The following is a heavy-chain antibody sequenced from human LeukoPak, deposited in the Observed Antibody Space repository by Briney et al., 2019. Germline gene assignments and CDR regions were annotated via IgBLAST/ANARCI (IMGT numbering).Heavy chain of an antibody. Sequence: SETLSLTCTVSGGSISSYYWSWIRQPAGKGLEWIGRIYTSGSTNYNPSLKSRVTMSVDTSKNQFSLKLSSVTAADTAVYYCARRPYATIFGVAQMGFDPWGQGTLVTVSS. CDR1: GGSISSYY. D-gene: IGHD3-3*01. CDR3: ARRPYATIFGVAQMGFDP. CDR2: IYTSGST. V-gene: IGHV4-4*07. J-gene: IGHJ5*02.